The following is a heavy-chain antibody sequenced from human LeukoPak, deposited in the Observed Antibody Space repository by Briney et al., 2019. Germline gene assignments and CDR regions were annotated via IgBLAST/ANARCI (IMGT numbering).Heavy chain of an antibody. CDR2: INPNSGGT. D-gene: IGHD3-22*01. V-gene: IGHV1-2*06. Sequence: ASVKVSCKASGYTFTGYYMHWVRQAPGQGLEWMGRINPNSGGTNYAQKFQGRVTMTRDTCISTAYMELSRLRSDDTAVYYCARTERTYYYDSSGYYYGMDVWGQGTTVTVSS. J-gene: IGHJ6*02. CDR3: ARTERTYYYDSSGYYYGMDV. CDR1: GYTFTGYY.